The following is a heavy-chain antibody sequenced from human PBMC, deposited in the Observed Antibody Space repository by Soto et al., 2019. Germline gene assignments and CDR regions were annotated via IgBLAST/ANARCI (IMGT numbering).Heavy chain of an antibody. CDR3: ARDRCSSTSCPNYFDY. D-gene: IGHD2-2*01. V-gene: IGHV3-33*01. J-gene: IGHJ4*02. Sequence: GGSLRLSCAASGFTFSSYGMHWVRQAPGKGLEWVAVIWYDGSNKYYADSVKGRFTISRDNSKNTLYLQMNSLRAEDTAVYYCARDRCSSTSCPNYFDYWGQGTLVTVSS. CDR2: IWYDGSNK. CDR1: GFTFSSYG.